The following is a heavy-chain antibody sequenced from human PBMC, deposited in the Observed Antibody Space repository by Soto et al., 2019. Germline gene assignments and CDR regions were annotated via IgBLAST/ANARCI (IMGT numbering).Heavy chain of an antibody. Sequence: PSETLSLTCTVSGDSISNNNFYWGWIRQPPGKGLEWIGSVYYSGSTYYNPSLESRVTISVDKSKNQFSLKLMSLSAADTAVYYCGRLEGLATISHYFDYWGQGALVTVSS. D-gene: IGHD3-9*01. CDR1: GDSISNNNFY. V-gene: IGHV4-39*01. J-gene: IGHJ4*02. CDR3: GRLEGLATISHYFDY. CDR2: VYYSGST.